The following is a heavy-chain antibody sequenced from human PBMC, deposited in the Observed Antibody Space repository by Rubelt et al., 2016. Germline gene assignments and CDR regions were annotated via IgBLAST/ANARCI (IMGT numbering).Heavy chain of an antibody. CDR1: GFTFSSYA. CDR3: ARDSQADWYFDL. Sequence: QVQLVESGGGVVQPGRSLRLSCAASGFTFSSYAMHCVRQAPGKGPEWVSVIYRGGNTFYAESVKGRFSLSRNDSEKTVSLQMHSLRTDDTAVYYCARDSQADWYFDLWGRGTLVTVSS. J-gene: IGHJ2*01. V-gene: IGHV3-NL1*01. CDR2: IYRGGNT.